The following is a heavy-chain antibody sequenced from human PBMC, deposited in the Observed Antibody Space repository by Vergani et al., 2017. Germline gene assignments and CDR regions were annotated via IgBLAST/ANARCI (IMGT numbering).Heavy chain of an antibody. CDR3: ARDPLKPVLPLPGLQFWFDP. V-gene: IGHV4-39*07. CDR1: GGPIRSSSYY. CDR2: SDYSGST. D-gene: IGHD1-14*01. J-gene: IGHJ5*02. Sequence: QLQLQESGPGLVKPSETLSLTCTVSGGPIRSSSYYWGWSRQPPGKGLDWIGRSDYSGSTYDNPSLKSRVTISVATSKNQFSLKLSSVTAADTAVYYCARDPLKPVLPLPGLQFWFDPWGQGTLVTVSS.